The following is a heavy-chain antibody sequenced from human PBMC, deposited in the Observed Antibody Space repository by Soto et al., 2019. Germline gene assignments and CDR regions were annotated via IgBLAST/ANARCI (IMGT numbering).Heavy chain of an antibody. J-gene: IGHJ4*02. D-gene: IGHD3-16*02. V-gene: IGHV3-21*01. Sequence: GGSLRLSCAASGFTFSSYSMNWVRQAPGKGLEWVSSISSSSSYIYYADSVKGRFTISRDNAKNSLYLQMNSLRAEDTAVYYCESDNDYVWGSYRSTLDYWGQGTLVTVSS. CDR3: ESDNDYVWGSYRSTLDY. CDR1: GFTFSSYS. CDR2: ISSSSSYI.